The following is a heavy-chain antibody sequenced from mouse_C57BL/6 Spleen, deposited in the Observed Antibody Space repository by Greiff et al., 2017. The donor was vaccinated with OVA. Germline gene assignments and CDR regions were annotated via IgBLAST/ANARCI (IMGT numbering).Heavy chain of an antibody. CDR2: INPNNGGT. V-gene: IGHV1-22*01. D-gene: IGHD2-5*01. J-gene: IGHJ3*01. CDR3: AREGYYSNPWFAY. Sequence: EVQLQESGPELVKPGASVKMSCKASGYTFTDYNMHWVKQSHGKSLEWIGYINPNNGGTSYNQKFKGKATLTVNKSSSTAYMELRSLTSEDSAVYYGAREGYYSNPWFAYWGQGTLVTVSA. CDR1: GYTFTDYN.